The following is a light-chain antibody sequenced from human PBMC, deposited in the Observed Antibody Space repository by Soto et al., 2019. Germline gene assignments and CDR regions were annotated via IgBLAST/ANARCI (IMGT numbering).Light chain of an antibody. V-gene: IGLV2-14*01. J-gene: IGLJ1*01. CDR2: EVS. Sequence: QSALTQPASVSGSPGQSITISCTGTSSDVGGYNYVSWYQQHPGKAPKLMIYEVSNRPSRVSNRFSGSKSGNTASLTISGIQAEDEADYYCASCTESMTAYVFGTGTKLTVL. CDR3: ASCTESMTAYV. CDR1: SSDVGGYNY.